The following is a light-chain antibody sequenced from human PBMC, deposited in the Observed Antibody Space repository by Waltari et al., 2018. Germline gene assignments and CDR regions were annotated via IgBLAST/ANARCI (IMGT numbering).Light chain of an antibody. CDR2: GAS. J-gene: IGKJ2*01. Sequence: EIVMTQSPDTLSVSPGERATLSCRASQSVSSNLAWYQQKPGQSPRLLIYGASTRATGIPGRFSGSGSGTEFTLTISSLQSEDFAVYYCQQYNIWPPYSFGQGTKLEIK. CDR1: QSVSSN. CDR3: QQYNIWPPYS. V-gene: IGKV3-15*01.